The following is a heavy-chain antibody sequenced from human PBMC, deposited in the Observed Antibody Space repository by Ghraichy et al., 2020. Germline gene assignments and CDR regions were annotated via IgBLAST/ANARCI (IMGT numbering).Heavy chain of an antibody. CDR3: ARASAVVRLYYYAALDV. CDR2: ITSSGKFI. D-gene: IGHD4-23*01. J-gene: IGHJ6*02. V-gene: IGHV3-48*01. CDR1: GFTLSSYS. Sequence: GGSLRLSCAASGFTLSSYSINWVRQAPGKGLEWISYITSSGKFISYADSVKGRFTVSRDNARNALYLQMNSLRGEDTAVYYCARASAVVRLYYYAALDVWGHGTTVTVSS.